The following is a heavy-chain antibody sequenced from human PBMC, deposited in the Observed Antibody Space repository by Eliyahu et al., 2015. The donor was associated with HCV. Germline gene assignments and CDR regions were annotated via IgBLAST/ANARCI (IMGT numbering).Heavy chain of an antibody. V-gene: IGHV4-34*01. CDR1: GGSFSGYY. Sequence: QVQLQQWGAGLLKPSETLSLTCAVYGGSFSGYYWSWIRQPPGKGLGVVGGIHHRGRPHYNPSLKSRVTISVDTSKNQFSLKLSSVTAADTAVYYCAREERDSSGWGRGTLVTVSS. CDR2: IHHRGRP. D-gene: IGHD3-22*01. J-gene: IGHJ2*01. CDR3: AREERDSSG.